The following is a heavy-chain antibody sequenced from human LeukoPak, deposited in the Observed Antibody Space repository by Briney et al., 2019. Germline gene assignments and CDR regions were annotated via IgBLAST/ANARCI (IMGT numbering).Heavy chain of an antibody. V-gene: IGHV3-30*14. J-gene: IGHJ3*02. Sequence: GRSLRLSCAASGFTFSSYAIHWVRQAPGKGLEWVAVISYDGSNKYYADSVKGRFTISRDNSKNTLYLQMNSLRAEDTAVYYCARDNTPDSAFDIWGQGTMVTVSS. CDR1: GFTFSSYA. CDR3: ARDNTPDSAFDI. CDR2: ISYDGSNK.